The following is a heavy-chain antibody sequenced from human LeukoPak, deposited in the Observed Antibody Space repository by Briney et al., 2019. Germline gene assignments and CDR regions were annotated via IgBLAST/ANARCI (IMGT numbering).Heavy chain of an antibody. D-gene: IGHD2-2*01. Sequence: SLKVSCKASGGTFSSYAISWVRQAPGQGLEWMGGIIHIFGTANYAPKFQGRVTITTDESTSTAYMELSSLRSEDTAVYYCATVPAAIKNWFDPWGQGTLVTVSS. V-gene: IGHV1-69*05. J-gene: IGHJ5*02. CDR3: ATVPAAIKNWFDP. CDR2: IIHIFGTA. CDR1: GGTFSSYA.